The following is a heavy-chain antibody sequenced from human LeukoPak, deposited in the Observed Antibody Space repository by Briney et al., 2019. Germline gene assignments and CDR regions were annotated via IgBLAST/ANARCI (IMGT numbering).Heavy chain of an antibody. V-gene: IGHV4-34*01. Sequence: SDTLSLTCAVYGGSFSGYYWTWIRQPPGNRLEWIGEINHRGSTNYNPSLKSRVSMSIDTSKNQFSLRLSSVAAADTAVYYCARGGDYGDRNTFDYWGQGTLVTVSS. J-gene: IGHJ4*02. CDR2: INHRGST. CDR1: GGSFSGYY. D-gene: IGHD4-17*01. CDR3: ARGGDYGDRNTFDY.